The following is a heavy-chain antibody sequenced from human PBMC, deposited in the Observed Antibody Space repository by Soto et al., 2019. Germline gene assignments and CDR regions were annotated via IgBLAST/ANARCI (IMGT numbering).Heavy chain of an antibody. CDR3: ARDTEYSSSWTYFDY. D-gene: IGHD6-13*01. CDR2: ISSSSSYI. Sequence: EVQLVESGGGLVKPGGSLRLSCAASGFTFSSYSMNWVRQAPGKGLEWVSSISSSSSYIYYADSVKGRFTISRDNAKNSLYLQMNSLRAEDTAVYYSARDTEYSSSWTYFDYWGQGTLVTVSS. V-gene: IGHV3-21*01. J-gene: IGHJ4*02. CDR1: GFTFSSYS.